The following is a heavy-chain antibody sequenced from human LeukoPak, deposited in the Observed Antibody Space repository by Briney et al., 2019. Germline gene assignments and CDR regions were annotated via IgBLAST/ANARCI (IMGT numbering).Heavy chain of an antibody. V-gene: IGHV3-48*03. Sequence: GGSLRLSCAASGFTFSSYEMNWVRQAPGKGLEWVSYISSSGSTIYYADSVKGRFTISRDNAKNSLYLQMNSLRAEDTAVYYCARVRITMVRGVGASWFDPWGQGTLVTVSS. CDR3: ARVRITMVRGVGASWFDP. CDR2: ISSSGSTI. J-gene: IGHJ5*02. D-gene: IGHD3-10*01. CDR1: GFTFSSYE.